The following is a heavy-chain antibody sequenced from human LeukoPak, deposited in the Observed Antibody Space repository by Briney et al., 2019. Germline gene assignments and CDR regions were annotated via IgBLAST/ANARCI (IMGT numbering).Heavy chain of an antibody. V-gene: IGHV1-18*01. D-gene: IGHD6-19*01. Sequence: ASVKVSCKASGYTFTSYGISWVRQALGQGLKWMGWSSAYNGNTNYAQKVQGRVTMTTDTSTTTAYMELRSLRSDDTAVYYCARGGSSGWRTPNDDYWGQGTLVTVSS. CDR1: GYTFTSYG. CDR2: SSAYNGNT. J-gene: IGHJ4*02. CDR3: ARGGSSGWRTPNDDY.